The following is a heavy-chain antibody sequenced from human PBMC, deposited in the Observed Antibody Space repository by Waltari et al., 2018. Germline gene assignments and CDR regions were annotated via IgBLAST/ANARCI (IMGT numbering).Heavy chain of an antibody. Sequence: QVPLQQWGAGLLKPSETLSLTCAVFGGSFSAYHWSWIRQSPGKGLEWMGEINHSGSAIYNPSLKSRVTISFDTSKRPVSLRLISVSASDTAVYFFARGTWGTSTYYFALMAVWALGSTVTFSS. CDR2: INHSGSA. V-gene: IGHV4-34*01. J-gene: IGHJ6*02. CDR3: ARGTWGTSTYYFALMAV. D-gene: IGHD3-22*01. CDR1: GGSFSAYH.